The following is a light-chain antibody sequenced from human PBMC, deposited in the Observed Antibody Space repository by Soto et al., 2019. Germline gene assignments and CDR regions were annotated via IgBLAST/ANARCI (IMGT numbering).Light chain of an antibody. CDR2: GAS. CDR1: QNVDTKY. J-gene: IGKJ1*01. Sequence: QSPGTLSLTKRERATRSCKVSQNVDTKYLAWYQFKPGQAPRIIIFGASGRATGIPDRFSGSGSGTEFTLIPIFLQPEDFPGYCCEHYASLLWTFCQGTKVDIK. V-gene: IGKV3-20*01. CDR3: EHYASLLWT.